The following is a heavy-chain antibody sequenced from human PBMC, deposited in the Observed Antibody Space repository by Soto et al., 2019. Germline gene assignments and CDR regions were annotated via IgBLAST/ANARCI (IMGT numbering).Heavy chain of an antibody. V-gene: IGHV3-66*01. CDR2: VYDLDGT. CDR3: ATWHLREHAYDI. Sequence: EVQLLDSGGDLAQPGGSLRLSCTASGFTVSGKKYMAWVRQAPGKGPEWVSGVYDLDGTYYADSVRGRFTTSIGSSRTTVYLQMRDLRPEDTALYFCATWHLREHAYDIWGQGTMVTVSS. D-gene: IGHD5-12*01. J-gene: IGHJ3*02. CDR1: GFTVSGKKY.